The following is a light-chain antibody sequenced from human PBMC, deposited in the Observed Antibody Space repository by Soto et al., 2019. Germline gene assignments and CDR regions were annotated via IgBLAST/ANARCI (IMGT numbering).Light chain of an antibody. CDR2: AAS. V-gene: IGKV1-39*01. J-gene: IGKJ2*01. Sequence: DIQMTQSPSSLSASVGDRVTITCRASQSISSYLNWYQQKPGKAPKLLIYAASSLQSGVPSRFSCSGSGTDFTLTISSLQPEDFATYYCQQSYSTPPYTFVQGTKLEIK. CDR1: QSISSY. CDR3: QQSYSTPPYT.